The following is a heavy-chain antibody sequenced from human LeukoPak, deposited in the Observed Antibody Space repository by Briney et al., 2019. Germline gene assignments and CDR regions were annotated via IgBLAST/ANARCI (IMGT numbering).Heavy chain of an antibody. CDR2: IYYSGAT. CDR3: ARQDGYNRYYYYYMDV. D-gene: IGHD5-24*01. CDR1: GGSIRSSTYY. J-gene: IGHJ6*03. Sequence: SETLSLTCTVSGGSIRSSTYYWGWIRQPPGKGLKWIGSIYYSGATNYNPSLKSRVTISVDTSKNQFSLKLSSVTAADTAVFYCARQDGYNRYYYYYMDVWGEGTTVTASS. V-gene: IGHV4-39*01.